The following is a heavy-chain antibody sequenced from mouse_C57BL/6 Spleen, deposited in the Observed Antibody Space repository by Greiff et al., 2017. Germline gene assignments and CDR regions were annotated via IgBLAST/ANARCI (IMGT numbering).Heavy chain of an antibody. Sequence: QVQLKQSGAELVRPGTSVKVSCKASGYAFTNYLIEWVKQRPGQGLEWIGVINPGSGGTNYHEQFKGKAKLTSDKSSSNASLPPHRLTSEDSAVYFCASHYDYDGGFAYWGQGTLVTVSA. CDR3: ASHYDYDGGFAY. D-gene: IGHD2-4*01. CDR1: GYAFTNYL. J-gene: IGHJ3*01. CDR2: INPGSGGT. V-gene: IGHV1-54*01.